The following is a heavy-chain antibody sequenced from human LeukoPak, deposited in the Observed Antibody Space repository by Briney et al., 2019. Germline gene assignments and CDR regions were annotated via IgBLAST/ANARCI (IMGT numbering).Heavy chain of an antibody. Sequence: PGGSLRLSCSASRFTFSSYSMNWVRQAPGKGLEWVSSISSSSSYIYYADSVKGRFTISRDNAKNSLYLQMNSLRAEDTAVYYCAREQNYLRGVVPLGAWGQGTLVTVSS. D-gene: IGHD3-10*01. CDR1: RFTFSSYS. CDR3: AREQNYLRGVVPLGA. J-gene: IGHJ5*02. CDR2: ISSSSSYI. V-gene: IGHV3-21*01.